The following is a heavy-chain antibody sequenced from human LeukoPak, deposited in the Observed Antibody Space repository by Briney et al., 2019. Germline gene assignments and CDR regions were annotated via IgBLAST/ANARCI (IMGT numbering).Heavy chain of an antibody. CDR3: AISTVTTYYFDY. V-gene: IGHV3-9*01. Sequence: PGGSLRLSCAASGFTFPNYAMHWVRQVPGKGLEWVSGISWNSDTIGYADSVKGRFTLSRDNAKNTLYLQMNSLRAEDTAVYYCAISTVTTYYFDYWGQGTLVTVSS. J-gene: IGHJ4*02. D-gene: IGHD4-17*01. CDR2: ISWNSDTI. CDR1: GFTFPNYA.